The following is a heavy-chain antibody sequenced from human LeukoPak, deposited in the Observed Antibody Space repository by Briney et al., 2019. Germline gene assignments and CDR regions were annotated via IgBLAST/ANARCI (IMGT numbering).Heavy chain of an antibody. D-gene: IGHD5-24*01. CDR3: ARDRDGYTDHYYYYYGMDV. CDR2: INPSGGST. CDR1: GYTFTSYY. J-gene: IGHJ6*02. Sequence: ASVKVSCKASGYTFTSYYMHWVRQAPGQGLEWMGIINPSGGSTSHAQKFQGRVTMTRDTSTSTVYMELSSLRSEDTAVYYCARDRDGYTDHYYYYYGMDVWGQGTTVTVSS. V-gene: IGHV1-46*01.